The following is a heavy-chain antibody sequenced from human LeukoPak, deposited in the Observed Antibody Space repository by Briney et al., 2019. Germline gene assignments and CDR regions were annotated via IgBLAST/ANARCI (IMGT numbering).Heavy chain of an antibody. CDR2: INPNSGGT. D-gene: IGHD3-10*01. Sequence: ASVKVSCKASGYTFTGYYMHWVRQAPGQGLEWMGWINPNSGGTNYAQKFQGRVTMTRDTPISTAYMELGRLRSDDTAVYYCARDGGVLLWFGEPRAFDIWGQGTMVTVSS. CDR1: GYTFTGYY. V-gene: IGHV1-2*02. J-gene: IGHJ3*02. CDR3: ARDGGVLLWFGEPRAFDI.